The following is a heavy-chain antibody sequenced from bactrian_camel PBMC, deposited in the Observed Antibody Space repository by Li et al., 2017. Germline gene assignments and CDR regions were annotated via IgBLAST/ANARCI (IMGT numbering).Heavy chain of an antibody. V-gene: IGHV3S40*01. J-gene: IGHJ4*01. CDR2: INSGDDAT. Sequence: VQLVESGGGLVQPGGSLRLSCADSGFTFSSYDMTWVRQAPGKGLEWVSTINSGDDATLYAGSVTGRFTISRDNAKNTLYLHMNSLKYEDTAVYYCATCSPTETQYSDSDHWGHGTQVTVS. CDR1: GFTFSSYD. CDR3: ATCSPTETQYSDSDH. D-gene: IGHD4*01.